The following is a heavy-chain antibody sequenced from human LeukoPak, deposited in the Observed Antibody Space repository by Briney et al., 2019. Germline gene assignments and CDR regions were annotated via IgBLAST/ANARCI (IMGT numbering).Heavy chain of an antibody. D-gene: IGHD3-3*01. J-gene: IGHJ5*02. CDR2: IYYSGST. V-gene: IGHV4-39*01. CDR1: GGSISSSSYY. CDR3: ARHKSLLGVINWFDP. Sequence: SETLSLTCTVSGGSISSSSYYWGWIRQPPGKGLEWIGSIYYSGSTYYNPSLKSRVTISVDTSKNQFSLKLSSVTAADTAVYYCARHKSLLGVINWFDPWGQGTLVTVSS.